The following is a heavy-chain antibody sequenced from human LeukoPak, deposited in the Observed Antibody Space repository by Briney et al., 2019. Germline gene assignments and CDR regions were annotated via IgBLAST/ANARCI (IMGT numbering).Heavy chain of an antibody. J-gene: IGHJ6*02. CDR1: GYTFTGYY. V-gene: IGHV1-2*04. CDR3: ARDLYYGSGSYHTRNYYYGMDV. Sequence: EASVKVSCKASGYTFTGYYMHWVRQAPGQGLEWMGWINPNSGGTNYAQKFQGWVTMTRDTSISTAYMELSRLRSDDTAVYYCARDLYYGSGSYHTRNYYYGMDVWGQGTTVTVSS. CDR2: INPNSGGT. D-gene: IGHD3-10*01.